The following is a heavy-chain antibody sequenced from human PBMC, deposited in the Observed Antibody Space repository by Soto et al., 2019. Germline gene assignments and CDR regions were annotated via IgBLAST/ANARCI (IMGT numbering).Heavy chain of an antibody. V-gene: IGHV3-23*05. Sequence: GGSLRLSCAASGFTLDNGMTWVRQAPGKGLEWISTIDYSGTNTHYADSVKGRFTISRDKSRNTVALQMSNLRAEDTALYYCVSWVSAHFDNWGQGTLVTVSS. CDR3: VSWVSAHFDN. CDR2: IDYSGTNT. J-gene: IGHJ4*02. CDR1: GFTLDNG. D-gene: IGHD2-8*01.